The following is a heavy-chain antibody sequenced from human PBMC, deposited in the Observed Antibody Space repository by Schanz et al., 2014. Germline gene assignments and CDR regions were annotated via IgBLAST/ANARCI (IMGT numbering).Heavy chain of an antibody. D-gene: IGHD3-10*01. J-gene: IGHJ4*02. CDR1: GYSFSDYD. CDR2: LRSDRSRT. V-gene: IGHV3-30*02. Sequence: VQLVESGGGVVQPGGSLRLSCVGSGYSFSDYDMYWIRQAPGKGLEWLGCLRSDRSRTDYADYVKGRFTISTDNSRNTLSLQLSSLRPDDTAVYYCARDPPRGVRTPINPTIDYWGQGTRVTVS. CDR3: ARDPPRGVRTPINPTIDY.